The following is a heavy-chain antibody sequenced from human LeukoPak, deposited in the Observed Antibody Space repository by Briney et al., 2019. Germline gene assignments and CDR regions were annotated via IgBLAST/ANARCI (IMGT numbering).Heavy chain of an antibody. V-gene: IGHV3-21*01. CDR2: ISSSSSYI. J-gene: IGHJ4*02. CDR1: GFTFISYS. CDR3: ARGRGQYDRSGYYPDY. Sequence: PGGSLTLSCAASGFTFISYSMNWVRHAPGKGLEWVSSISSSSSYIYYPDSVKGRYTISSHNCNNSLYLPMNSLRAEDTSVYYCARGRGQYDRSGYYPDYWGQGTLVTVSS. D-gene: IGHD3-22*01.